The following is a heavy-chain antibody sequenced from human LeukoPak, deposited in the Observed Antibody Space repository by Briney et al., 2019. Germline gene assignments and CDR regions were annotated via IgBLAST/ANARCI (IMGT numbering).Heavy chain of an antibody. CDR2: IYYSGST. D-gene: IGHD3-3*01. CDR3: ARAPHRYDFWSGYFYYYYGMDV. J-gene: IGHJ6*02. V-gene: IGHV4-59*01. Sequence: KPSETLSLTCTVSGGSISSYYWSWIRQPPGKGLEWIGYIYYSGSTNYNPSLESRVTISVDTSKNQFSLKLSSVTVADTAVYYCARAPHRYDFWSGYFYYYYGMDVWGQGTTVTVSS. CDR1: GGSISSYY.